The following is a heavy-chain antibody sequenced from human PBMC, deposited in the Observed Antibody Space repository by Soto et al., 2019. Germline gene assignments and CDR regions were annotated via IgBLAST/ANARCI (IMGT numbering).Heavy chain of an antibody. CDR2: IWYDGSNK. V-gene: IGHV3-33*01. D-gene: IGHD2-15*01. CDR3: ARGSCCCSGGSCYPTENPFDY. J-gene: IGHJ4*02. Sequence: GGSLRLSCAASGFTFSSYGMHWVRQAPGKGLEWVAVIWYDGSNKYYADSVKGRFTISRDNSKNTLYLQMNSLRAEDTAVYYCARGSCCCSGGSCYPTENPFDYWGQGTLVTVSS. CDR1: GFTFSSYG.